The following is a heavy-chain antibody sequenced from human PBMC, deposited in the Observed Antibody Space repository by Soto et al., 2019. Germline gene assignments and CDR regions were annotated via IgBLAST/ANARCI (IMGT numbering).Heavy chain of an antibody. CDR2: INHSGST. J-gene: IGHJ4*02. V-gene: IGHV4-34*01. CDR1: GGCVSGYY. D-gene: IGHD6-19*01. CDR3: AKATAVAGTQATLFDY. Sequence: SETLSLTCAVYGGCVSGYYWSWIRQPPGKGLEWIGEINHSGSTNYNPSLKSRVTISVDTSKNQFSLKLSSVTAADTAVYYCAKATAVAGTQATLFDYWGQGTLVTVSS.